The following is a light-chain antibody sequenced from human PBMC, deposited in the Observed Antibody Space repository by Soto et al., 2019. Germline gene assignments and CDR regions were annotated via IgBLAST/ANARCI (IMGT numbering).Light chain of an antibody. CDR1: SSDVGSYNL. J-gene: IGLJ3*02. CDR2: EVS. CDR3: CSYAGSSTWV. V-gene: IGLV2-23*02. Sequence: QSALTQPVSVSGSPGQSITISCTGTSSDVGSYNLVSWYQQHPGKAPKLMIYEVSKRPSGVSNRFSGSKSGNTASLTISGLQAEDEADYYCCSYAGSSTWVFGGGTKVTVL.